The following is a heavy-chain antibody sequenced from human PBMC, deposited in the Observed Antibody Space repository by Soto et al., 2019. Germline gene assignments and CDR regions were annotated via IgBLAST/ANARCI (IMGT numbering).Heavy chain of an antibody. J-gene: IGHJ4*02. D-gene: IGHD3-22*01. Sequence: PSQTLSLTCAISGDSVSSTSAAWSWIRQSPSRGLEWLGRTYYRSKWYSDYAVSVKSRITINPDTSKNQFSLQLNSVTPEDTAVYYCARKANYYDSSGCDYWGQGTLVTVSS. V-gene: IGHV6-1*01. CDR2: TYYRSKWYS. CDR3: ARKANYYDSSGCDY. CDR1: GDSVSSTSAA.